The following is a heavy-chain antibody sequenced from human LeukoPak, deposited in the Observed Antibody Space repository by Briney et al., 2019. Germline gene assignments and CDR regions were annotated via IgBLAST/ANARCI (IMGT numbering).Heavy chain of an antibody. D-gene: IGHD2-2*01. CDR3: ARGYCSSNCYVWFDP. Sequence: ASVKVSCKASGYTFTRYYMHWVRQAPRQGLEWMGMINPTVGSTNYAQKFQGRVTPTRDTSTSTVYMELSSLRSEDTALYYCARGYCSSNCYVWFDPWGQGTLVTVSS. V-gene: IGHV1-46*01. CDR2: INPTVGST. J-gene: IGHJ5*02. CDR1: GYTFTRYY.